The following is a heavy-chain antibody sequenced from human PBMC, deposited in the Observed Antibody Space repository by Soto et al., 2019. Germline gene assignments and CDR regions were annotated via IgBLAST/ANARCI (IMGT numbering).Heavy chain of an antibody. CDR3: AKGLLIMVRKVIIPPQYYYGMDV. CDR1: GFTFSSYW. J-gene: IGHJ6*02. V-gene: IGHV3-74*03. CDR2: IKPDGSRT. Sequence: GGSLRLSCAASGFTFSSYWMHWVRQAPGEGLVWVSYIKPDGSRTKDADSVKGRFTISRDNAKNTLYLQMNSLRAEDTAVYYCAKGLLIMVRKVIIPPQYYYGMDVWGQGTTVTVSS. D-gene: IGHD3-10*01.